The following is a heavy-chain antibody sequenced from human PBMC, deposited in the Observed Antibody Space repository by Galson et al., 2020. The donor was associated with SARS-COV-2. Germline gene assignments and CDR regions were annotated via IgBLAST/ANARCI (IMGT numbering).Heavy chain of an antibody. CDR1: GGSISSGDYY. Sequence: SETLSLTCTVSGGSISSGDYYWGWIRQPHGKGLEWVGYIPNSGTVRYTPSLTSRVTILLDTSKNQLSLKLTSVTAADTAVYYCARDRSLGSYSNWFDPWGQGTLVTVSS. J-gene: IGHJ5*02. D-gene: IGHD3-10*01. CDR2: IPNSGTV. V-gene: IGHV4-30-4*01. CDR3: ARDRSLGSYSNWFDP.